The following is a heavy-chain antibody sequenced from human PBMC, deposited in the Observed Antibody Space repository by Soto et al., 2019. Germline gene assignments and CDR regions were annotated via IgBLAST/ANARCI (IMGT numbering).Heavy chain of an antibody. CDR2: ISAYNGNT. CDR1: GYTFTSNA. CDR3: AKDRDSIAAAGTRQPEF. Sequence: ASVKLSCKASGYTFTSNAISWVRHAPGQGLEWMGWISAYNGNTNYAQKVKGRVTMTTDKSKSTAYMELRSLRSDDTAVYYCAKDRDSIAAAGTRQPEFWGQGTMVTVSS. D-gene: IGHD6-13*01. J-gene: IGHJ3*01. V-gene: IGHV1-18*04.